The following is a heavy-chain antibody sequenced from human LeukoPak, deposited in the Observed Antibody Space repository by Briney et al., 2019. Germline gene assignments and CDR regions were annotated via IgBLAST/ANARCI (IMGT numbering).Heavy chain of an antibody. CDR3: ARETGPYYSYYMDV. J-gene: IGHJ6*03. CDR1: GSSISSYY. Sequence: SETLSLTCTDSGSSISSYYWSWIRQHAGKGLEWIGRIYTSGSINYNPSLKSRVTISVDKSNNQFSLKLSSVTAADTAAYYCARETGPYYSYYMDVWGKGTTVTVSS. CDR2: IYTSGSI. D-gene: IGHD4-11*01. V-gene: IGHV4-4*07.